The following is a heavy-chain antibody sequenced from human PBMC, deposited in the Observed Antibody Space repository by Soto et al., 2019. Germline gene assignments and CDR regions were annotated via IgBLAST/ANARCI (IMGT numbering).Heavy chain of an antibody. CDR2: IKIKSDGGTT. CDR3: TTWGHLAYYFDY. CDR1: GFSFNNAW. D-gene: IGHD3-16*01. V-gene: IGHV3-15*01. Sequence: TGGSLRLSCAASGFSFNNAWMSWVRQSPGKGLEWVGRIKIKSDGGTTDYAAPVKGRFTISRDDPKNTLYLQMNSLRTEDTAVYYCTTWGHLAYYFDYWGQGTLVTVSS. J-gene: IGHJ4*02.